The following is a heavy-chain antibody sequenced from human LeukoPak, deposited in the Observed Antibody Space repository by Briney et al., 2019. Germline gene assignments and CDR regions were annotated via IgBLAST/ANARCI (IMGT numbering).Heavy chain of an antibody. D-gene: IGHD1-26*01. Sequence: PGGSLRLSCAASGFTFSTYGMHWVRQAPGKGLEWVAFIRYDGRNKYYADSVKGRFTISRDNSKSTLYLQMNSLRAEDTAMYYCAKDRIVGAIYTHSYFDYWGQGTLVTVSS. CDR1: GFTFSTYG. J-gene: IGHJ4*02. V-gene: IGHV3-30*02. CDR2: IRYDGRNK. CDR3: AKDRIVGAIYTHSYFDY.